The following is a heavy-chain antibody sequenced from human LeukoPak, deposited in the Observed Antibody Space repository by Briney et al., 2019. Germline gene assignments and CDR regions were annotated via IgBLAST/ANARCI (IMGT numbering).Heavy chain of an antibody. CDR2: ISGSGGST. V-gene: IGHV3-23*01. CDR1: GFTFSSYA. J-gene: IGHJ3*02. D-gene: IGHD5-24*01. Sequence: GGSLRLSRAASGFTFSSYAMSWVRQAPGKGLEWVSTISGSGGSTYYADSVKGRFTISRDNSKNTLYLQMNSLRAEDTAVYYCAREGNQRWLQLRAFDIWGQGTMVTVSS. CDR3: AREGNQRWLQLRAFDI.